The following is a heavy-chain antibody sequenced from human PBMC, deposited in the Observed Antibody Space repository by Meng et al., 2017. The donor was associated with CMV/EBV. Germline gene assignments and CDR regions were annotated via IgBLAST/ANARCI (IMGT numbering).Heavy chain of an antibody. Sequence: VPSVQSGVEVKMPAASVKVSCKTSGGTLSTFAISLVRQAPGEGLEWMGGILPVFETANSAERFQDRVTITADDSTTTAYMELSSLRADDTALYFCARGGDSWYSDYWGQGTLVTVSS. D-gene: IGHD1-26*01. J-gene: IGHJ4*02. V-gene: IGHV1-69*12. CDR1: GGTLSTFA. CDR2: ILPVFETA. CDR3: ARGGDSWYSDY.